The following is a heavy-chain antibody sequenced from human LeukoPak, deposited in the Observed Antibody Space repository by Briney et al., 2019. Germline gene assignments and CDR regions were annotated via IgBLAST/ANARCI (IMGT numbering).Heavy chain of an antibody. V-gene: IGHV4-34*01. CDR3: ARVNTAMVKIIDY. Sequence: TSETLSLTCTVSGGSISSYYWSWIRQPPGKGLEWIGEINHSGSTNYNPSLKSRVTISVDTSKNQFSLKLSSVTAADTAVYYCARVNTAMVKIIDYWGQGTLVTVSS. CDR2: INHSGST. CDR1: GGSISSYY. D-gene: IGHD5-18*01. J-gene: IGHJ4*02.